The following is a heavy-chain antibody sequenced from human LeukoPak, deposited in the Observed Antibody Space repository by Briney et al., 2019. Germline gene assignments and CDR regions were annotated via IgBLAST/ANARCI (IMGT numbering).Heavy chain of an antibody. CDR1: GFTFSSYA. D-gene: IGHD2-21*02. J-gene: IGHJ4*02. Sequence: GGSLRLSCAASGFTFSSYAMHWVRQAPGKGLEWVALIWYDGSNKYYTDSVKGRFTISRDNSKNTLYLQMNRLRAEDTAVYYCARGKCGGDCYSDYWGQGTLVTVSS. V-gene: IGHV3-33*01. CDR3: ARGKCGGDCYSDY. CDR2: IWYDGSNK.